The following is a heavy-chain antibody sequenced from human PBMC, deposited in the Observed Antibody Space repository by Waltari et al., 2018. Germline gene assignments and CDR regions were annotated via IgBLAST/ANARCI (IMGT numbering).Heavy chain of an antibody. J-gene: IGHJ6*02. Sequence: QVQLQQWGAGLLKPSETLSLTCAVYGGSFSGYYWSWIRQPPGKGLEWIGEINHSGNNNYNPALKSRGTILGDTSKNQFSPKLRSVTAADTAVDYWARVRGFSNYRRYGMDVWGQGTTVTVSS. D-gene: IGHD4-4*01. CDR2: INHSGNN. CDR3: ARVRGFSNYRRYGMDV. V-gene: IGHV4-34*01. CDR1: GGSFSGYY.